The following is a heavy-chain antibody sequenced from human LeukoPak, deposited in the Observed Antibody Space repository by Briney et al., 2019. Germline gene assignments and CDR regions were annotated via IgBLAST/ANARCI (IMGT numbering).Heavy chain of an antibody. CDR3: ARSDYYDSSGYHVDYYGMDV. D-gene: IGHD3-22*01. CDR2: INHSGST. J-gene: IGHJ6*02. V-gene: IGHV4-34*01. CDR1: GGSFSGYY. Sequence: SETLSLTCAVYGGSFSGYYWSWIRQPPGKGLEWIGEINHSGSTNYNPSLKSRVTISVDTSKNQFSLKLSSVTAADTAVYYCARSDYYDSSGYHVDYYGMDVWGQGTTVTVS.